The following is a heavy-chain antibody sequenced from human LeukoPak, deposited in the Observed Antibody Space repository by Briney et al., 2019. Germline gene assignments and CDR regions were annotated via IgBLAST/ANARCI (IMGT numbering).Heavy chain of an antibody. CDR2: ISDSGGST. V-gene: IGHV3-23*01. Sequence: GGSLRLSCAASGFTFSSYGMSWVRQAPGKGLEWVSGISDSGGSTYYADSVKGRFTISRDNSKSTLCLQMNSLRAEDTAVYYCAKQLGYCSDGSCYFPYWGQGTLVTVSS. D-gene: IGHD2-15*01. CDR3: AKQLGYCSDGSCYFPY. CDR1: GFTFSSYG. J-gene: IGHJ4*02.